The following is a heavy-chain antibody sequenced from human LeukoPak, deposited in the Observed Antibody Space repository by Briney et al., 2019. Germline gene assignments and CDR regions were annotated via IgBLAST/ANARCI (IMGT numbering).Heavy chain of an antibody. J-gene: IGHJ4*02. CDR2: VYINGNT. D-gene: IGHD5-24*01. CDR1: GGSISIYY. V-gene: IGHV4-59*01. Sequence: SETLSLTCTLSGGSISIYYWNWIRQPPGKGLEWIGYVYINGNTNYNPSLQSRVTISVDTSKNQFSLRLNSVTAADTAVYYCARGVDMTTIFDQWGQGTLVTVSS. CDR3: ARGVDMTTIFDQ.